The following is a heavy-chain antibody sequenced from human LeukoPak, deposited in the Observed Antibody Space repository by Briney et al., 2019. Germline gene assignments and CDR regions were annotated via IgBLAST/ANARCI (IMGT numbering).Heavy chain of an antibody. D-gene: IGHD5-12*01. Sequence: GGSLRLSCAASGFTFSSYGMHWVRQAPGKGLEWVAVIWYDGSNKYYADSVKGRFTISRDNSKNTLYLQMNSLRAEDTAVYYCARISGYDKDFDYWGQGTLVTVFS. V-gene: IGHV3-33*01. CDR2: IWYDGSNK. CDR1: GFTFSSYG. J-gene: IGHJ4*02. CDR3: ARISGYDKDFDY.